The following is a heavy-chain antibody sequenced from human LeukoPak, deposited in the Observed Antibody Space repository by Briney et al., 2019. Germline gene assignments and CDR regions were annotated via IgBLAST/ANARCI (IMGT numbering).Heavy chain of an antibody. D-gene: IGHD3-22*01. CDR3: ARETISGSDIDY. CDR1: AFTVSNNF. CDR2: IYTGGST. Sequence: TGGSLTLSCAAYAFTVSNNFMNWLRQAPGKGREWVSVIYTGGSTYYADSVKGRFTISRDNSKNTLYLQMNSLGADDRASYYCARETISGSDIDYWGQGTLVTVSS. J-gene: IGHJ4*02. V-gene: IGHV3-53*01.